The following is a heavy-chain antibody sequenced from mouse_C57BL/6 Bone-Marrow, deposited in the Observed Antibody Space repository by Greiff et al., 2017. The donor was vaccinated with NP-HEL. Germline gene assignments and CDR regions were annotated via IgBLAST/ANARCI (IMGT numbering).Heavy chain of an antibody. CDR1: GFNIKDDY. V-gene: IGHV14-4*01. Sequence: EVQLQQSGAELVRPGASVKLSCTASGFNIKDDYMHWVKQRPEQGLEWLGWIDPENGDTEYASKFQGKATITADNSSNTAYLQLSSLTSEDTAVYYCTTGTTVVWGQGTLVTVSA. CDR3: TTGTTVV. J-gene: IGHJ3*01. D-gene: IGHD1-1*01. CDR2: IDPENGDT.